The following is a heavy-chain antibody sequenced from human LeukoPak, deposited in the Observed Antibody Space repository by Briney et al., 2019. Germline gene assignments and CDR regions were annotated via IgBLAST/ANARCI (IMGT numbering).Heavy chain of an antibody. J-gene: IGHJ3*01. CDR1: GFTFSSYS. CDR3: ARERHMVTIFRQT. Sequence: GGSLRLSCAASGFTFSSYSMNWVRQAPGKGLEWVSSISSSSSYIYYADSVKGRFTISGDNAKNSLYLQMNSLRAEDTAVYYCARERHMVTIFRQTRGQGTMVTVSS. CDR2: ISSSSSYI. V-gene: IGHV3-21*01. D-gene: IGHD3-9*01.